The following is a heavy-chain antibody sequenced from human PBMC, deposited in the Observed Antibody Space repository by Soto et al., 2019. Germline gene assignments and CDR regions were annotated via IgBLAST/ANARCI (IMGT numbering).Heavy chain of an antibody. CDR2: IYSGGST. V-gene: IGHV3-53*01. D-gene: IGHD2-2*01. CDR1: GFTVSSNY. Sequence: GGSLRLSCAASGFTVSSNYMSWVRQAPGKGLEWVSVIYSGGSTYYADSVKGRFTISRDNSKNTLYLQMNSLRAEDTAVYYCATRDQPPYGMDFPGQATTLTVSS. CDR3: ATRDQPPYGMDF. J-gene: IGHJ6*02.